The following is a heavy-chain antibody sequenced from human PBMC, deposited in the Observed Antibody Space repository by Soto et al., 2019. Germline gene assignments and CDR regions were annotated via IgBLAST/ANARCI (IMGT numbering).Heavy chain of an antibody. D-gene: IGHD4-4*01. Sequence: SETLSLTCTVSGGSISSGGYYWSWIRQPPGKGLEWIGYIYYSGSTYYNPSLKSRVTISVDTSKNQFSLKLSSVTAADTAVYYCARVLFSNIKLYYYYGMDVWGQWTTVTVSS. V-gene: IGHV4-30-4*01. CDR1: GGSISSGGYY. CDR2: IYYSGST. CDR3: ARVLFSNIKLYYYYGMDV. J-gene: IGHJ6*02.